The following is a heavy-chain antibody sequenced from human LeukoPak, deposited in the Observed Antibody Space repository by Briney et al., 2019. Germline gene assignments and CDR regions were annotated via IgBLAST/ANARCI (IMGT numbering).Heavy chain of an antibody. D-gene: IGHD2-15*01. J-gene: IGHJ3*02. CDR2: MNPNSGRT. CDR3: ARSTGRLGYCSGGSCPDAFDI. Sequence: ASVKVSCKASGYTLTSYDINWVRQATGQGLEWMGWMNPNSGRTGYAQNFQGRITITRNTSISTAYMELSSLRSEDTAVYYCARSTGRLGYCSGGSCPDAFDIWGQGTMVTVSS. V-gene: IGHV1-8*01. CDR1: GYTLTSYD.